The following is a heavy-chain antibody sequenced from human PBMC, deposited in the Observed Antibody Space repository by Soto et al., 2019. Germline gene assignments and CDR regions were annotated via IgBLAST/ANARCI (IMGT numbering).Heavy chain of an antibody. D-gene: IGHD3-3*01. Sequence: AGGSLRLSCAVSGFSFGSYWMSWVRQAPGKGLEWLASIKDDGSERYYLDSVKGRFTISRDNAKDSLSLQMNSLRGEDTAFYYCARDVGPVTIFGEALSGYFDFWGQGTLVTVS. J-gene: IGHJ4*02. V-gene: IGHV3-7*03. CDR3: ARDVGPVTIFGEALSGYFDF. CDR1: GFSFGSYW. CDR2: IKDDGSER.